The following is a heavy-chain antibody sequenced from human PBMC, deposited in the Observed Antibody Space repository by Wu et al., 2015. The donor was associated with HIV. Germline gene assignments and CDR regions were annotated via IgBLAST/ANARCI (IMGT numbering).Heavy chain of an antibody. CDR2: IIPVFATT. CDR1: GGSFRNYA. J-gene: IGHJ3*02. V-gene: IGHV1-69*12. CDR3: AGASVPAPEYTTPAGAELGAFDM. D-gene: IGHD2-15*01. Sequence: QVQLVQSGAEVKKPGSSVKVSCKASGGSFRNYAINWVRQARGQGLEWMGGIIPVFATTDYAQKFQVRVTITADESTSTVYMDLRNLKSEDTAVYFCAGASVPAPEYTTPAGAELGAFDMWGQGTMVTVSS.